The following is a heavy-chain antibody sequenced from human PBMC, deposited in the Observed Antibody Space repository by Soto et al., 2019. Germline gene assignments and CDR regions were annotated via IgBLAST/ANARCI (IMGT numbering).Heavy chain of an antibody. J-gene: IGHJ4*02. D-gene: IGHD3-10*01. CDR2: ISNNGDAT. CDR1: GIKFRDSA. V-gene: IGHV3-23*01. Sequence: GGSLSLSCAAPGIKFRDSAMSWVRQAPGKGLEWVSSISNNGDATYYADSVKGRFHISRDNSEKTVFLEMNSLRVEDTAVYFCAQLALWFGEFGRGYWGQGALVTVSS. CDR3: AQLALWFGEFGRGY.